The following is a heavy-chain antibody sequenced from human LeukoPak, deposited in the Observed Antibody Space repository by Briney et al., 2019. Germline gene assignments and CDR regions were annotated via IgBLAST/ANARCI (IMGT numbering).Heavy chain of an antibody. J-gene: IGHJ4*02. CDR3: AKLPLLWFGEYYFDY. CDR2: ISDSGAFT. D-gene: IGHD3-10*01. CDR1: GFTFSNYA. Sequence: GGSLRLSCAASGFTFSNYAMSWVRQAPGKGLEWVSGISDSGAFTYYADSVKGRFTISRDNSKNTLYLQMNSLRAEDTAVYYCAKLPLLWFGEYYFDYWGQGALVTVSS. V-gene: IGHV3-23*01.